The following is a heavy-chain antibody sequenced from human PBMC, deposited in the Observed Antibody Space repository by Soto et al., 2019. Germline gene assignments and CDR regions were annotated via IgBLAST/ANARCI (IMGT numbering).Heavy chain of an antibody. CDR2: IGTAGDT. V-gene: IGHV3-13*01. D-gene: IGHD4-17*01. CDR3: ARGVYGDYSDNWFDP. J-gene: IGHJ5*02. Sequence: EVQLVESGGGLVQPGGSLRLSCAASGFTFSSYDMHWVRQATGKGLEWVSAIGTAGDTYYPGSVKGRFTISRENAKNSLYIQMNSMRAEDTAVYYCARGVYGDYSDNWFDPWGQGTLLTVSS. CDR1: GFTFSSYD.